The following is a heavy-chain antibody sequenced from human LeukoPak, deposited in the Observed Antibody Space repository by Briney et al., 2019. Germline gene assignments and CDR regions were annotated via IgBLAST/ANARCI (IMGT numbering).Heavy chain of an antibody. CDR1: GFTFSSYA. Sequence: GGSLRLSCAASGFTFSSYAMHWVRQAPGKGLEWVSVIYSGGSTYYADSVKGRFTISRDNSKNTLYLQVNSLRAEDTAVYYCARDRGDLDYWGQRTLVTVSS. CDR2: IYSGGST. D-gene: IGHD2-21*02. J-gene: IGHJ4*02. CDR3: ARDRGDLDY. V-gene: IGHV3-66*01.